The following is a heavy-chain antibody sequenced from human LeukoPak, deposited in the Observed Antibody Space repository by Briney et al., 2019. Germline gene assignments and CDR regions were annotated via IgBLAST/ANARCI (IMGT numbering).Heavy chain of an antibody. CDR3: AGPYGDYVSYYYYGMDV. D-gene: IGHD4-17*01. V-gene: IGHV1-69*04. Sequence: SAKVSCKASGGTFSSYAISWVRQAPGQGLEWMGRIIPILGIANYAQKFQGRVTITADKSTSTAYMELSSLRSEDTAVYYCAGPYGDYVSYYYYGMDVWGQGTTVTVSS. CDR2: IIPILGIA. J-gene: IGHJ6*02. CDR1: GGTFSSYA.